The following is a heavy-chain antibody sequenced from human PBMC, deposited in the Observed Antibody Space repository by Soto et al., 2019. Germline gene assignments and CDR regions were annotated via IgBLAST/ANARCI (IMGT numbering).Heavy chain of an antibody. CDR1: GYTFTSYY. Sequence: GASVKVSCKASGYTFTSYYMHWVRQAPGQGLEWMGIINPSGGSTSYAQKFQGRVTMTRDTSISTAYMELSRLRSDDTAVYYCARSTGIAVAGYYYYGMEVWGQGTTVTVSS. CDR3: ARSTGIAVAGYYYYGMEV. D-gene: IGHD6-19*01. J-gene: IGHJ6*02. V-gene: IGHV1-46*01. CDR2: INPSGGST.